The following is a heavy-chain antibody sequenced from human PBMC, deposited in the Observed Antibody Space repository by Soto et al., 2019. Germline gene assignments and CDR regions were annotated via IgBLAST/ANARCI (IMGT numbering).Heavy chain of an antibody. CDR1: GYTFTSYA. CDR3: ARDAGYSYGYN. Sequence: QVHLVQSGAAVKKPGASVKVSCKASGYTFTSYAMHWVLQAPGQRLEWMGWINAGNGNTKYSQKLQGKVTITRDTSASTAYMEMSSRRSEDAAVYYCARDAGYSYGYNWGQGTLVTVSS. J-gene: IGHJ4*02. D-gene: IGHD5-18*01. V-gene: IGHV1-3*01. CDR2: INAGNGNT.